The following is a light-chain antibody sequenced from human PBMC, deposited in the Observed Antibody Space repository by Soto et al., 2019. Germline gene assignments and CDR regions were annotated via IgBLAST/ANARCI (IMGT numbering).Light chain of an antibody. CDR3: CSYAGSFRG. CDR1: SSDVGGYNY. Sequence: LTQPRSVSGSPGQSVTISCTGTSSDVGGYNYVSWYQQHPGKAPKLMIYDVSKRPSGVPDRFSGSKSGNTASLTISGLQAEDEADYYCCSYAGSFRGFGTGTKVTVL. J-gene: IGLJ1*01. V-gene: IGLV2-11*01. CDR2: DVS.